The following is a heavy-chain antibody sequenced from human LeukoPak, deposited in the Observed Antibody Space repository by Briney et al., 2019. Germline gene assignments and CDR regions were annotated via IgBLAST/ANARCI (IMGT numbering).Heavy chain of an antibody. CDR1: GYTFTSYG. J-gene: IGHJ4*02. V-gene: IGHV1-18*01. D-gene: IGHD1/OR15-1a*01. CDR3: ATTRTGGGYFDY. Sequence: ASVKVSCKASGYTFTSYGISWVRQAPGQGLEWMGWISAYNGNTNYAQKLQGRVTMTTDTSTSTAYMELRSLRSDDTAVYYCATTRTGGGYFDYWGQGTLVTVSS. CDR2: ISAYNGNT.